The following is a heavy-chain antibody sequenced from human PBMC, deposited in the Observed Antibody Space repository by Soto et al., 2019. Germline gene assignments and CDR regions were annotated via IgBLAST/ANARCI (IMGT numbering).Heavy chain of an antibody. D-gene: IGHD3-22*01. CDR1: GYTFSSYG. J-gene: IGHJ6*01. Sequence: QVHLVQSGGEVKKPGASVKVFCKTSGYTFSSYGVNWVRQAPGRGLEWMGWISPYNDYTNYAQKFQGRVRMTTDTSTKTADMELRSVRSDDTAVYYCGRGGYYDSSGSRNYHYYGIDVWGQGTTVIVSS. V-gene: IGHV1-18*01. CDR2: ISPYNDYT. CDR3: GRGGYYDSSGSRNYHYYGIDV.